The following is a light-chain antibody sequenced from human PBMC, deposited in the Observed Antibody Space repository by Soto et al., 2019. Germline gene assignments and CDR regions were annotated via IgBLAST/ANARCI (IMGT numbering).Light chain of an antibody. Sequence: IIMTQSPATLSVSPGERVTFSCRASQSISTNLAWYQQKPGQAPRLLIYGASTRDTHIPDRFSGTGSETEFTLSVSSLQYEDFSIYYGQQYYDLPLVTFGGGTRVEI. CDR1: QSISTN. J-gene: IGKJ4*01. CDR3: QQYYDLPLVT. CDR2: GAS. V-gene: IGKV3-15*01.